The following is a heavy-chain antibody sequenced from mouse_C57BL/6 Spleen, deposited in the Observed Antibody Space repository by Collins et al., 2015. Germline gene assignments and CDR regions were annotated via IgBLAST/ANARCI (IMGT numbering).Heavy chain of an antibody. Sequence: EVKLVESEGGLVQPGSSMKLSCTASGFTFSDYYMAWVRQVPEKGLEWVANIKYDGGITYYLDSLKSRFIISRDNAKNILYLQMSSLKSEDTATYYCARGGLRNYYVMHFWGHGTSVTVSS. CDR1: GFTFSDYY. CDR3: ARGGLRNYYVMHF. J-gene: IGHJ4*01. D-gene: IGHD2-4*01. CDR2: IKYDGGIT. V-gene: IGHV5-16*01.